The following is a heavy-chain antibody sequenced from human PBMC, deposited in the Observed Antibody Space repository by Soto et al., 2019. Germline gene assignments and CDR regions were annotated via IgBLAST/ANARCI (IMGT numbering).Heavy chain of an antibody. Sequence: QVQVVQSGAEVKKPESSVKVSCKPSGGTFNTYTVNWVRLAPEHGLEWMGRFIPILDMANYTQKFQDTVMIPADRPTFTDYMELNILPSDDTAVYYCAIKYWRDNSCPRDFDFWGPGTRVSVSS. J-gene: IGHJ4*02. V-gene: IGHV1-69*02. CDR1: GGTFNTYT. D-gene: IGHD2-15*01. CDR3: AIKYWRDNSCPRDFDF. CDR2: FIPILDMA.